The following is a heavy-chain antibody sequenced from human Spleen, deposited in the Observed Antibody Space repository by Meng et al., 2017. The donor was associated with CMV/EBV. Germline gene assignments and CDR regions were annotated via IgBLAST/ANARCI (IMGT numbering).Heavy chain of an antibody. Sequence: ASVKVSCKTSGYSFSDYYIQWVRQAPGQGPEWMGWINPSSGGTNYAQKFQGRVTMTRDTSITTAYMELSRVTSDGTAVYYCARAAYYYDSSGNPRFSSFDYWGQGTLVTVSS. CDR1: GYSFSDYY. J-gene: IGHJ4*02. CDR2: INPSSGGT. D-gene: IGHD3-22*01. V-gene: IGHV1-2*02. CDR3: ARAAYYYDSSGNPRFSSFDY.